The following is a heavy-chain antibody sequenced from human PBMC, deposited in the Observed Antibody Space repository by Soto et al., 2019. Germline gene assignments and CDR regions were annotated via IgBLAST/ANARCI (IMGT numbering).Heavy chain of an antibody. CDR3: AKDSIPTTYYYDSSGYYFVNWSDP. CDR1: GFTFSSYA. CDR2: ICGSGGST. D-gene: IGHD3-22*01. Sequence: PGGSLRLSCAASGFTFSSYAMSWVRQAPGKGLEWVSAICGSGGSTYYADSVKGRFTISRDNSKNTLYLQMNSLRAEDTAVYYCAKDSIPTTYYYDSSGYYFVNWSDPWGQGTLVTVSS. V-gene: IGHV3-23*01. J-gene: IGHJ5*02.